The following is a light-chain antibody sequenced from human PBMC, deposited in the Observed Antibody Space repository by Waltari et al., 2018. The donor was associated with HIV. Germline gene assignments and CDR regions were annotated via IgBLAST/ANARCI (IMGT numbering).Light chain of an antibody. Sequence: QSVLTQPPSASGTPVQQITLSCSGTSSNVVSNYVNWYKQLPGSSPKVLIFMTNQRPSGVPDRFSASKSGTSASLAISGLRSEDEADYYCASWDDSLSIVVFGGGTKLTVL. J-gene: IGLJ2*01. CDR1: SSNVVSNY. CDR3: ASWDDSLSIVV. CDR2: MTN. V-gene: IGLV1-47*01.